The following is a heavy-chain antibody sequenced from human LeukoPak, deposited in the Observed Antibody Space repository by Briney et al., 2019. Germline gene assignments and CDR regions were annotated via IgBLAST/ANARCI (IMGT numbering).Heavy chain of an antibody. CDR3: ARGAYYYED. CDR2: ISYDGSNK. CDR1: GFTFSSYA. Sequence: GRSLRLSCAASGFTFSSYAMHWVRQAPGKGLEWVAVISYDGSNKYYADSVKGRFTISRDNSKNTLYLQMNSLRAEDTAVYYCARGAYYYEDWGQGTPVTVSS. V-gene: IGHV3-30-3*01. J-gene: IGHJ4*02. D-gene: IGHD3-22*01.